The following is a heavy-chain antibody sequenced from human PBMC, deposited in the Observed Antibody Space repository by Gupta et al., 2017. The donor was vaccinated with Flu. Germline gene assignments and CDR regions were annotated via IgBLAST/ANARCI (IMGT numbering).Heavy chain of an antibody. D-gene: IGHD5-18*01. CDR1: AGTFRTYA. J-gene: IGHJ6*02. Sequence: QVQLVQSGAEVKKPGSSVKVSCRTSAGTFRTYAISWVRQAPGQGLEWMGGIIPMSETTNYAQRFQGRVTITADESTNTAYVELSSLTSEDTATYYCARDEAFSYDRFPMDVWGQGTTVTVSS. CDR3: ARDEAFSYDRFPMDV. V-gene: IGHV1-69*01. CDR2: IIPMSETT.